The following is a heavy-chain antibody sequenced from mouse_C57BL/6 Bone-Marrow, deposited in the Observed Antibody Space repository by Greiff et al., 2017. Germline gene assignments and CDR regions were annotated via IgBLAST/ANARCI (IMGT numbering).Heavy chain of an antibody. CDR2: IYPRSGNT. J-gene: IGHJ1*03. CDR1: GYTFTSYG. CDR3: ARSYGSSWYFDV. V-gene: IGHV1-81*01. Sequence: VQLQQSGAELARPGASVKLSCKASGYTFTSYGISWVKQRTGQGLEWIGEIYPRSGNTYYNEKFKGKATLTADKSSSTAYLELRSLTSEDSAVYFGARSYGSSWYFDVWGTGTTVTVSS. D-gene: IGHD1-1*01.